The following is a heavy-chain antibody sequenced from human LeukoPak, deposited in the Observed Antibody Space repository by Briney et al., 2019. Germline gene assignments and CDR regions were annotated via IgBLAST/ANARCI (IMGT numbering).Heavy chain of an antibody. CDR2: ISGSGGST. J-gene: IGHJ5*02. CDR1: GFTFSSYG. CDR3: ARGADGVSSNSRGWFDP. Sequence: GGSLRLSCAASGFTFSSYGMSWVRQAPGKGLEWVSAISGSGGSTFYADSVKGRFTISRDNARNSLYLQMNSLRAEDTAVYSCARGADGVSSNSRGWFDPWGQGTLVTVSS. V-gene: IGHV3-23*01. D-gene: IGHD2-15*01.